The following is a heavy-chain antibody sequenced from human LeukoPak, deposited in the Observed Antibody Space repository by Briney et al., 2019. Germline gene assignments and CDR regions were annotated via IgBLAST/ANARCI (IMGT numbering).Heavy chain of an antibody. CDR2: IDPSSTYI. J-gene: IGHJ3*02. D-gene: IGHD3-22*01. V-gene: IGHV3-21*01. Sequence: GGSLRLSCSASRFTFSSYTMNWVRQAPGKGLEWVSSIDPSSTYIYYADSVKGRFTISRDNAQNSLYLQMNNLRAEDTAVYYCARSGTTYYYDSGSRIWGQGTMVTVSS. CDR3: ARSGTTYYYDSGSRI. CDR1: RFTFSSYT.